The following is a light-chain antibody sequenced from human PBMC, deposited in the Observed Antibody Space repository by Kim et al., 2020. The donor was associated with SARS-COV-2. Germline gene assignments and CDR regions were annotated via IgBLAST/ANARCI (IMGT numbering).Light chain of an antibody. V-gene: IGKV3D-15*01. CDR3: QQYNYWPLT. Sequence: VSAGEVATLSCRASQSIGTNLAWYQQKPGQAPRLLFYDASARATGIPARFSGSASGTEFTLSISSLQSEDFVVYYCQQYNYWPLTFGGGTKVDIK. CDR2: DAS. J-gene: IGKJ4*01. CDR1: QSIGTN.